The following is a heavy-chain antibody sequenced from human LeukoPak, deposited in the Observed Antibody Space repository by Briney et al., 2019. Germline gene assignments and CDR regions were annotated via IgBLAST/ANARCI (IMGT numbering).Heavy chain of an antibody. CDR3: AKDHTAMVTGIDY. CDR1: GFTFSTYW. Sequence: GGSLRLSCEASGFTFSTYWMSWVRQAPGKGLEWVSNIKQDGSEKYYMDSVKGRFIIYRDNAKNSLYLQMNSLRAEDTAVYYCAKDHTAMVTGIDYWGQGTLVTVSS. V-gene: IGHV3-7*01. D-gene: IGHD5-18*01. J-gene: IGHJ4*02. CDR2: IKQDGSEK.